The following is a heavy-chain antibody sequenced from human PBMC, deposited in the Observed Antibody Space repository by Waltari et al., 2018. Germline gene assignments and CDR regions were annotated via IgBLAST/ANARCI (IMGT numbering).Heavy chain of an antibody. V-gene: IGHV4-4*02. CDR1: GASVTSDFL. CDR3: ARDRGRGLYLDS. Sequence: QLQLRQSGPGLVKPSDSLSLTCAVSGASVTSDFLWNWVGQPPGKGLEWIGQIRGDGRTNYNPSLESRVTVSMDTLNNQFSLKVSSVTAADTAVYYCARDRGRGLYLDSWGQGTLVTVS. CDR2: IRGDGRT. J-gene: IGHJ4*02. D-gene: IGHD2-15*01.